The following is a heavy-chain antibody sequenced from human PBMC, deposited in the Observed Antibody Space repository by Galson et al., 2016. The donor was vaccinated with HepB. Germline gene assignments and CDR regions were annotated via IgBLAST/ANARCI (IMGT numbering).Heavy chain of an antibody. CDR3: ARGFIDWIAVAGAEYFQH. V-gene: IGHV3-33*01. CDR1: GFTFSTYG. CDR2: IWYDGSNK. J-gene: IGHJ1*01. Sequence: SLRLSCAASGFTFSTYGMHWVRQAPGKGLEWVAFIWYDGSNKYYADSVKGRFTISRDNSRDTLYLQMNSLRAEDTAVYYCARGFIDWIAVAGAEYFQHWGQGTLVTVSS. D-gene: IGHD6-19*01.